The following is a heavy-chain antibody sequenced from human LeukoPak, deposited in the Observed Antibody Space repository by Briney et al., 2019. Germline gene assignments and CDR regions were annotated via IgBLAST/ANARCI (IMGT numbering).Heavy chain of an antibody. V-gene: IGHV1-2*02. CDR3: ARAQGGYGDYAVLFDY. D-gene: IGHD4-17*01. Sequence: ASVKVSCKASGYTFTGYYMHWVRQAPGQGLEWMGWINPNSGGTNYAQKFQGRVTMTRDTSISTAYMELSRLRSDDTAVYYCARAQGGYGDYAVLFDYWGQGTLVTVSS. CDR1: GYTFTGYY. CDR2: INPNSGGT. J-gene: IGHJ4*02.